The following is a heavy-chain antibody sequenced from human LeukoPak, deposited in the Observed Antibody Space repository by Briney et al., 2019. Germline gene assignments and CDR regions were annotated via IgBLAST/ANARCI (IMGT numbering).Heavy chain of an antibody. Sequence: GGSLRLSCEASGFTFSGYAVSWVRQAPGKGLEWVSGFGTDGNTHYAESVRGRFDISRDTSKTTVYLQMNSLRAEDTAVYYCAKGGTDRTIAAAGTFDYWGQGTLVTVSS. J-gene: IGHJ4*02. CDR3: AKGGTDRTIAAAGTFDY. CDR2: FGTDGNT. CDR1: GFTFSGYA. D-gene: IGHD6-13*01. V-gene: IGHV3-23*01.